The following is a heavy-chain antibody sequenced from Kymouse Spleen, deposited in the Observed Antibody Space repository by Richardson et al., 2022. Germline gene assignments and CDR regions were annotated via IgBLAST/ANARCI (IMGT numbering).Heavy chain of an antibody. V-gene: IGHV4-34*01. CDR2: INHSGST. CDR1: GGSFSGYY. Sequence: QVQLQQWGAGLLKPSETLSLTCAVYGGSFSGYYWSWIRQPPGKGLEWIGEINHSGSTNYNPSLKSRVTISVDTSKNQFSLKLSSVTAADTAVYYCARGRGITGTCDAFDIWGQGTMVTVSS. CDR3: ARGRGITGTCDAFDI. D-gene: IGHD1-7*01. J-gene: IGHJ3*02.